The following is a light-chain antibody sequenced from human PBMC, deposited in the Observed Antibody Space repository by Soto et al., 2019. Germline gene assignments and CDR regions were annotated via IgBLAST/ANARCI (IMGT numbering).Light chain of an antibody. V-gene: IGKV3-20*01. CDR2: GAS. J-gene: IGKJ5*01. Sequence: EIVLTQSPGTLSLSPGERATLSCRASQSDTSYLAWYQQKPGQAPRLLIYGASSRAAGIPDRFSGSGSGTDFTLTISRLEPEDFAMFYCQQYAKSVISFGQGTRLEIK. CDR3: QQYAKSVIS. CDR1: QSDTSY.